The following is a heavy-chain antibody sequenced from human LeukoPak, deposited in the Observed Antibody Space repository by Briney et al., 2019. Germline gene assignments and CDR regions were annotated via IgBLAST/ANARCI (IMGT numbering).Heavy chain of an antibody. CDR3: AKDLGITMVRGVISKSHYFDY. D-gene: IGHD3-10*01. J-gene: IGHJ4*02. CDR1: GFTFSSYA. V-gene: IGHV3-23*01. CDR2: ISGSGGST. Sequence: PGGSLRLSCAASGFTFSSYAMSWVRQAPGKGLEWVSAISGSGGSTYYADSVKGRFTISRDNSKNTLYLQMNSLRAEDTAVYYGAKDLGITMVRGVISKSHYFDYWGQGTLVTVSS.